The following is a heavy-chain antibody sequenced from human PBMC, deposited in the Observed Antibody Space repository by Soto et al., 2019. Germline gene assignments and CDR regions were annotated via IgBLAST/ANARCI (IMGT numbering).Heavy chain of an antibody. D-gene: IGHD2-15*01. V-gene: IGHV1-18*01. Sequence: QVQLVQSGAEVKKPGASVKVSCKASRYTFTNYGVSWVRQAPGQGLEWMGWINTYKGNTNYAQKFQGRVTMTTDTSTSTAYMEQRSLRSDDTAIYYCAKVQEKWSKFCDYWGQGTLVTVSS. CDR1: RYTFTNYG. CDR2: INTYKGNT. CDR3: AKVQEKWSKFCDY. J-gene: IGHJ4*02.